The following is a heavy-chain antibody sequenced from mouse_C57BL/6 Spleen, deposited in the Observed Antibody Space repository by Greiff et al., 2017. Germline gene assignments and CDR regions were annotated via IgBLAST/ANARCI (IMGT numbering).Heavy chain of an antibody. CDR2: IYPGDGDT. J-gene: IGHJ2*01. CDR1: GYAFSSYW. D-gene: IGHD1-1*01. V-gene: IGHV1-80*01. Sequence: QVQLKQSGAELVKPGASVKISCKASGYAFSSYWMNWVKQRPGKGLEWIGQIYPGDGDTNYNGKFKGKATLTADKSSSTAYMQLSSLTSEDSAVYFCARSPSLGYYGSSYFDYWGQGTTLTVSS. CDR3: ARSPSLGYYGSSYFDY.